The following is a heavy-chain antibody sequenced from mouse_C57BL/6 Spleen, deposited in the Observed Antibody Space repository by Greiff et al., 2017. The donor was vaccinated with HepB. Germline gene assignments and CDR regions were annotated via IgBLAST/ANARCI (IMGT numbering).Heavy chain of an antibody. Sequence: QVQLQQPGAELVKPGASVKLSCKASGYTFTSYWMQWVKQRPGQGLEWIGEIDPSDSYTNYNQKFKGKATLTVDTSSSTAYMQLRSLTSEASTVYYCASKPRITTVGYYAMDYWGQGTSVTVSS. CDR2: IDPSDSYT. J-gene: IGHJ4*01. CDR3: ASKPRITTVGYYAMDY. V-gene: IGHV1-50*01. CDR1: GYTFTSYW. D-gene: IGHD1-1*01.